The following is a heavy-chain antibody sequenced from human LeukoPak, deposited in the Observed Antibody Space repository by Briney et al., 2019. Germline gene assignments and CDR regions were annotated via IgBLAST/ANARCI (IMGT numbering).Heavy chain of an antibody. J-gene: IGHJ3*02. Sequence: GGSLRLSCAASGFTVSGHPMSWVRQAPGKGLEWVSVIYSGGSTYYADSMKGRFTISRDNSKNTLYLQMNSLRAEDTAVYYCARGITMIAVAHAFDIWGQGTMVTVSS. D-gene: IGHD3-22*01. CDR2: IYSGGST. CDR1: GFTVSGHP. V-gene: IGHV3-53*01. CDR3: ARGITMIAVAHAFDI.